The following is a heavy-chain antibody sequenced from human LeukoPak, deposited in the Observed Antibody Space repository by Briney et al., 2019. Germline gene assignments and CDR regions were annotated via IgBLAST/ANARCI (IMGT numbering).Heavy chain of an antibody. J-gene: IGHJ4*02. CDR2: IIPIFGTA. CDR3: ATAPYSSGWPDY. Sequence: SVKVSCKASGGTFSSYAISWVRQAPGQGLEWMGGIIPIFGTANYAQKFQGRVTMTEDTSTDTAYMELSSLRSEDTAVYYCATAPYSSGWPDYWGQGTLVTVSS. V-gene: IGHV1-69*06. D-gene: IGHD6-19*01. CDR1: GGTFSSYA.